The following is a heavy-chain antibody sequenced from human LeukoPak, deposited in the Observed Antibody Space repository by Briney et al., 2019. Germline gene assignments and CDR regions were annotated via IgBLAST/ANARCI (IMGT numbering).Heavy chain of an antibody. D-gene: IGHD6-13*01. CDR1: GGSISTYY. J-gene: IGHJ4*02. V-gene: IGHV4-59*01. CDR3: ARGAGYSSYFDY. CDR2: IYYSGST. Sequence: SQTLSLTCTVSGGSISTYYWSWIRQPPGKGLEWIGYIYYSGSTNYNPSLKSRVTISADTSKNQFSLKLSSVTAADTAVYYCARGAGYSSYFDYWGQGTLVTVSS.